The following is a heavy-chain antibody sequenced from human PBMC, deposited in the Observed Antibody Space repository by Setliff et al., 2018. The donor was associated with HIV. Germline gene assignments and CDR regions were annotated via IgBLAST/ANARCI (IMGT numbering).Heavy chain of an antibody. CDR1: GYSFTSYW. D-gene: IGHD3-10*01. CDR2: IYPGDSDT. CDR3: ASDSPAARFEELEDHYYYFMDV. J-gene: IGHJ6*03. V-gene: IGHV5-51*01. Sequence: GESLKISCKGSGYSFTSYWIGWVRQMPGKGLEWMGIIYPGDSDTRYSPSFQGQVTISADKSTTTSYLQLNSLRFEDTAIYYCASDSPAARFEELEDHYYYFMDVWGKGTTVTVSS.